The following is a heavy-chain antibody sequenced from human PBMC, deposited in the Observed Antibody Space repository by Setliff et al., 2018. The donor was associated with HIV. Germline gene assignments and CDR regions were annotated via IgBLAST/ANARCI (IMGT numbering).Heavy chain of an antibody. Sequence: GGSLRLSCAASGFTVSSNYMSWVRQAPGKGLEWVSLIYSGGDTYYADSVKGRFTISRDNSKNMLYLQMNNLRADDTAVYYCAREPCSGDFLVPGWFDSWSQGTLVTVSS. CDR3: AREPCSGDFLVPGWFDS. J-gene: IGHJ5*01. CDR1: GFTVSSNY. D-gene: IGHD2-21*01. CDR2: IYSGGDT. V-gene: IGHV3-66*02.